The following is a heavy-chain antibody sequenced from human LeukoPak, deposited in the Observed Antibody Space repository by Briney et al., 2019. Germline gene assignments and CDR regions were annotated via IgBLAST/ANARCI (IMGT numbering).Heavy chain of an antibody. CDR3: AKGRVGVGATGFDY. D-gene: IGHD1-26*01. CDR1: GFTFSSYG. CDR2: ISYDGSNK. Sequence: GGSLRLSCAASGFTFSSYGMHWVRQAPGKGLEWVAVISYDGSNKYYADSVKGRFTISRDNSKNTLYLQMNSLRAEDTAVYYCAKGRVGVGATGFDYWGQGTLVTVSS. V-gene: IGHV3-30*18. J-gene: IGHJ4*02.